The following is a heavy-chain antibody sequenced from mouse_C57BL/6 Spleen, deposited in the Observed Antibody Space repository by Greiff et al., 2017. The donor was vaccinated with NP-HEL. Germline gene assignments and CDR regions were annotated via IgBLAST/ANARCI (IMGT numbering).Heavy chain of an antibody. CDR2: LYPGSGNT. Sequence: QVQLQQSGPELVKPGASVKISCKASGYSFTSYSIHWVKQKPGQGLEWIGCLYPGSGNTKYNEKFKGKATLTADTSSSTAYMQLSSLTSEDSAVYYCARDDYDGGSWFAYWGQGTLVTVSA. D-gene: IGHD2-4*01. V-gene: IGHV1-66*01. CDR1: GYSFTSYS. J-gene: IGHJ3*01. CDR3: ARDDYDGGSWFAY.